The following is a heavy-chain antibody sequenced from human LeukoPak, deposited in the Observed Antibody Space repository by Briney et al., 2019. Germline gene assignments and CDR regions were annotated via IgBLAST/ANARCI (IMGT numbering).Heavy chain of an antibody. CDR3: ARCDVEMATLDY. D-gene: IGHD5-24*01. V-gene: IGHV4-39*07. CDR1: GGSISSSSYY. J-gene: IGHJ4*02. Sequence: KASETLSLTCTVSGGSISSSSYYWGWIRQPPGKGLEWIGSIYYSGSTYYNPSLKSRVTISVDTSKNQFSLKLSSVTAADTAVYYCARCDVEMATLDYWGQGTLVTVSS. CDR2: IYYSGST.